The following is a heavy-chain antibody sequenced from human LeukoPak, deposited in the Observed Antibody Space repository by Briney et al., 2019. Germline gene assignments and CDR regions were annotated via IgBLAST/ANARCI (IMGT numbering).Heavy chain of an antibody. D-gene: IGHD3-16*01. CDR2: INSGGST. V-gene: IGHV3-66*01. Sequence: GGSLRLSCAASGFTFSTNYMSWVRQAPGKGLEWLSPINSGGSTYYAVIVKGNITISRDNSKSTVYLKMNSLRGEDTCVYYCAKDWARSIFQSHYSYGMDAWGQGTTVTVSS. CDR1: GFTFSTNY. J-gene: IGHJ6*01. CDR3: AKDWARSIFQSHYSYGMDA.